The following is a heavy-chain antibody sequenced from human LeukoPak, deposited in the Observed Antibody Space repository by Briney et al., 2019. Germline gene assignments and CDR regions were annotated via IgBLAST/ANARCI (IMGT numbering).Heavy chain of an antibody. D-gene: IGHD2/OR15-2a*01. CDR2: IYPGDSDT. Sequence: GASLKISCYGSGSGSSSSWIGWVRQVPGKGLEWMGFIYPGDSDTRYSPSFQAQVTISADKSIGTAFLQWRSLKASDTAMYYCAVGTTPYFVDYWGQGTLVTVSS. V-gene: IGHV5-51*01. CDR3: AVGTTPYFVDY. CDR1: GSGSSSSW. J-gene: IGHJ4*02.